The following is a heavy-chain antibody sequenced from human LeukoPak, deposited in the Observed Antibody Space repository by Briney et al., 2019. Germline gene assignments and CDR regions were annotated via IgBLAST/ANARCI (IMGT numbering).Heavy chain of an antibody. V-gene: IGHV4-59*01. CDR3: AGPLYSGSYDAFDI. CDR2: IYYSGST. J-gene: IGHJ3*02. CDR1: GGSISSYY. D-gene: IGHD1-26*01. Sequence: SETLSLTCTVSGGSISSYYWSWIRQPPGKGLEWIGYIYYSGSTNCNPSLKSRVTISVDTSKNQFSLKLSSVTAADTAVYYCAGPLYSGSYDAFDIWGQGTMVTVSS.